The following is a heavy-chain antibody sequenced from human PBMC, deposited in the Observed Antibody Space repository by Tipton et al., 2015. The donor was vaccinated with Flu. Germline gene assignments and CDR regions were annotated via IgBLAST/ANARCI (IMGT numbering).Heavy chain of an antibody. J-gene: IGHJ4*02. CDR1: GFTFSTYE. D-gene: IGHD2-15*01. CDR2: ISSDGSSK. Sequence: SLRLSCAASGFTFSTYEMNWVRQGPGKGLEWVSYISSDGSSKYYADSVKGRFTTSRDNAKNSLYLQMNSLRAEDTAVYYCARVWGDGIAAYKYWGQGTLVTVSS. V-gene: IGHV3-48*03. CDR3: ARVWGDGIAAYKY.